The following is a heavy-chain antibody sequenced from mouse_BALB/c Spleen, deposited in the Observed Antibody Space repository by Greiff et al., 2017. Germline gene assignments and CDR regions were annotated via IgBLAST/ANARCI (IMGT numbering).Heavy chain of an antibody. CDR3: ARQKSRGYAMDY. J-gene: IGHJ4*01. V-gene: IGHV5-12-1*01. CDR2: ISSGGGST. CDR1: GFAFSSYD. Sequence: EVQLQESGGGLVKPGGSLKLSCAASGFAFSSYDMSWVRQTPEKRLEWVAYISSGGGSTYYPDTVKGRFTISRDNAKNTLYLQMSSLKSEDTAMYYCARQKSRGYAMDYWGQGTSVTVSS.